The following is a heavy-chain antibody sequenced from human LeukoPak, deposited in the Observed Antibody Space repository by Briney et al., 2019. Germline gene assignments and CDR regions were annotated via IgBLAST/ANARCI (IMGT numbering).Heavy chain of an antibody. J-gene: IGHJ4*02. CDR1: GFTFSSYW. Sequence: QPGGSLRLSCAASGFTFSSYWMSWVRQAPGKGLEWVANIKQDGSEKYYVDSVKGRFTISRDNAKNSLYLQMNSLRAEDTAVYYCARELYYYDSSGYYYRLFDYWGQGTLVTVSS. CDR3: ARELYYYDSSGYYYRLFDY. D-gene: IGHD3-22*01. V-gene: IGHV3-7*01. CDR2: IKQDGSEK.